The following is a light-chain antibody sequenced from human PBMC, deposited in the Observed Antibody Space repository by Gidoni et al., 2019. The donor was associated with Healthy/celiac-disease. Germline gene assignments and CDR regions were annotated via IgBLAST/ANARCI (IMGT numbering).Light chain of an antibody. J-gene: IGKJ4*01. CDR1: QSLLHSNGYNY. CDR2: LGS. Sequence: DIVMNQSPLSLPVTPGEPDSISCRSSQSLLHSNGYNYLDWYLQKPGQSPQLLIYLGSNRASGVPDRFSGSGSGTDFTLKISRVEAEYVGVYSCMQALQTPLTFGGGTKVEIK. CDR3: MQALQTPLT. V-gene: IGKV2-28*01.